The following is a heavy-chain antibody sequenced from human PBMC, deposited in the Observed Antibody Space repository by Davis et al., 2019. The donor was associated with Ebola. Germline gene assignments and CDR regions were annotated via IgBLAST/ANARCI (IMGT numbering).Heavy chain of an antibody. Sequence: SETLSLTCTVSGASISSRSYYWGWIRQPPGKGLEWVGSFSYGDNTHYYNPSLRSRVTISVDTSRNQFSLKLSSATAADTAVYYCARGTGATGPPDYWGQGTLVTVSS. D-gene: IGHD1-1*01. CDR1: GASISSRSYY. J-gene: IGHJ4*02. V-gene: IGHV4-39*01. CDR3: ARGTGATGPPDY. CDR2: FSYGDNTH.